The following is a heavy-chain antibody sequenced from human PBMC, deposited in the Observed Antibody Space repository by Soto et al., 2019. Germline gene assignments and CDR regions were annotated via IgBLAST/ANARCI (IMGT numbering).Heavy chain of an antibody. J-gene: IGHJ3*02. CDR3: AKEGPNYDSSGYYYKSPKHDAFDI. CDR1: GFTFSSYA. D-gene: IGHD3-22*01. V-gene: IGHV3-23*01. Sequence: PGGSLRLSCAASGFTFSSYAMSWVRQAPGKGLEWVSAISGSGGSTYYADSVKGRFTISRDNSKNTLYLQMNSLRAEDTAVYYCAKEGPNYDSSGYYYKSPKHDAFDIWGQGTMVTVSS. CDR2: ISGSGGST.